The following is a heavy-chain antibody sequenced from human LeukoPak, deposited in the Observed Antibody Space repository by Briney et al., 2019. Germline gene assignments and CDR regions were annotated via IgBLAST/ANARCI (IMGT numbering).Heavy chain of an antibody. J-gene: IGHJ4*02. Sequence: GASVKVSCKASGYTFTSYGISWVRQAPGQGLEWMGWISAYNGNTNYAQKLQGRVTMTTDTSTSTAYMELRSLRSDDTAVYYCARMRLTTVILYPFDYWGQGTLVTVSS. D-gene: IGHD4-17*01. CDR1: GYTFTSYG. V-gene: IGHV1-18*01. CDR3: ARMRLTTVILYPFDY. CDR2: ISAYNGNT.